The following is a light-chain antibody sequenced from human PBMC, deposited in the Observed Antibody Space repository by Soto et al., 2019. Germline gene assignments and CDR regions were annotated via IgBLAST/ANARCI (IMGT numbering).Light chain of an antibody. CDR1: QSISTW. Sequence: DIPMTQSPSTLSASVGDRVTITCRASQSISTWLAWYQQKPGKAPEALIYKASTLQRGVPSRFSGSGSGTEFTLTISSLQPEDSATYYCQQYNSDMYTFGQGTKLEIK. V-gene: IGKV1-5*03. CDR3: QQYNSDMYT. CDR2: KAS. J-gene: IGKJ2*01.